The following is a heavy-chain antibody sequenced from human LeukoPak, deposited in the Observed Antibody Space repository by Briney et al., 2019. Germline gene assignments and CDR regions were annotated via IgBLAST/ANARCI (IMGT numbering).Heavy chain of an antibody. V-gene: IGHV1-69*06. D-gene: IGHD6-13*01. J-gene: IGHJ4*02. CDR2: IIPIFGTA. Sequence: GASVKVSCKASGGTFSSYAISWVRQAPGQGLAWMGGIIPIFGTANYAQKFQGRVTITADKSTSTAYMELSSLRSEDTAVYYCARDGAAAGYIDYWGQGTLVTVSS. CDR3: ARDGAAAGYIDY. CDR1: GGTFSSYA.